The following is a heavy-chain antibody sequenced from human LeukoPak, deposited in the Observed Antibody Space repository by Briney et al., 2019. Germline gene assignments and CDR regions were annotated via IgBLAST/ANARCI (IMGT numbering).Heavy chain of an antibody. Sequence: HPGGSLRLSCAASGFTFDDYAMHWVRQAPGKGLEWVSGISWNSGSIGYADSVKGRFTISRDNAKNSLYLQMNSLRAEDTAVYYCAKDTVGAFPYWGQGTLVTVSS. CDR1: GFTFDDYA. D-gene: IGHD1-26*01. CDR3: AKDTVGAFPY. J-gene: IGHJ4*02. CDR2: ISWNSGSI. V-gene: IGHV3-9*01.